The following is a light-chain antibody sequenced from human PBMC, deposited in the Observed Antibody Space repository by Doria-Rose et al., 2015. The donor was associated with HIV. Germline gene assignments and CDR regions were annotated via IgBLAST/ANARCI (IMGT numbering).Light chain of an antibody. CDR3: QQYYSYPPM. V-gene: IGKV1-8*01. CDR1: QDTSNY. Sequence: AIRMTQSPSSLSASTGDRVTITCRASQDTSNYLAWYQQKPGKAPKLLIYAASTLQSGVPSRFSGSGSGTDFTLTISYLQSEDFATYYCQQYYSYPPMFGQGTKVEVK. CDR2: AAS. J-gene: IGKJ1*01.